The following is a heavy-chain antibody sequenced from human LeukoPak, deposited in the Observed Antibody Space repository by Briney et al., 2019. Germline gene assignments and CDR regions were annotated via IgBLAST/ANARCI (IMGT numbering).Heavy chain of an antibody. J-gene: IGHJ6*04. V-gene: IGHV3-23*01. CDR2: ISGSGGST. Sequence: GGSLRLSCAASGFTFSSYAMSWVRQAPGKGLEWVSAISGSGGSTYYADSVKGRFTISRDNSKNTLYLQMNSLGAEDTAVYYCAKGGRGFGELVYYYYGMDVWGKGTTVTVSS. CDR1: GFTFSSYA. CDR3: AKGGRGFGELVYYYYGMDV. D-gene: IGHD3-10*01.